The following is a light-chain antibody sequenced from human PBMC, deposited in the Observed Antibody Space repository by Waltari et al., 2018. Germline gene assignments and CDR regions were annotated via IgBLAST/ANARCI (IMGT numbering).Light chain of an antibody. Sequence: EIVMSQSPLSLPVTHGEPASISCRSSQSLLHSNGYNYVDWFLQKPGQSPQLLIYLASSRASVVPDRFSGSGSGTDFTLQISRVEAEDVGVYYCMQALQTPVTFGPGTKVDI. CDR2: LAS. CDR1: QSLLHSNGYNY. V-gene: IGKV2-28*01. CDR3: MQALQTPVT. J-gene: IGKJ3*01.